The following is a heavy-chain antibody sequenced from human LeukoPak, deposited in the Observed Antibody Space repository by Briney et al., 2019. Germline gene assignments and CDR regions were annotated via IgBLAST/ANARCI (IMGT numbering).Heavy chain of an antibody. CDR1: GFTFCGYA. D-gene: IGHD4-17*01. CDR3: ARDPHAAYGDYVVLDS. V-gene: IGHV3-43*02. CDR2: ISGHGSST. Sequence: GGSLRLSCAASGFTFCGYAIHWGRQAPGQGLESVSLISGHGSSTYYADSVKGRFSISRDNNKNSLYLQMNSLAKVGYAFDFCARDPHAAYGDYVVLDSWGQGTLVTVSS. J-gene: IGHJ4*02.